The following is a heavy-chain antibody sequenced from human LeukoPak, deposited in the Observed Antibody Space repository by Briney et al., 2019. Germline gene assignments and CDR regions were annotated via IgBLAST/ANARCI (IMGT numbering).Heavy chain of an antibody. CDR3: TREVNYDSSGM. CDR2: IFHDGST. CDR1: GNSISSNYW. V-gene: IGHV4-4*02. D-gene: IGHD3-22*01. J-gene: IGHJ3*01. Sequence: SGTLSLTCVVSGNSISSNYWWRWVRQSPGKGLEWIGEIFHDGSTNYNPSLESRLTMSVDKSKNHFSLELTSVTAADTAVYYCTREVNYDSSGMWGQGTMVIVSS.